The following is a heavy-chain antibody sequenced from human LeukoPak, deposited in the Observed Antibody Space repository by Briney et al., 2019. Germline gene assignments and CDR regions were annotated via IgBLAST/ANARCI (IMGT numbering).Heavy chain of an antibody. CDR2: ISSSTYT. J-gene: IGHJ4*02. D-gene: IGHD1-26*01. CDR1: GFTFSDYY. Sequence: GGTLRLSCAASGFTFSDYYMSWIRQAPGKGLEWVSYISSSTYTNYADSVKGRFTISRDNAKNSMYLQMNSLRAEDTAVYYCARISGSYVFDYWGQGTLVTVSS. V-gene: IGHV3-11*03. CDR3: ARISGSYVFDY.